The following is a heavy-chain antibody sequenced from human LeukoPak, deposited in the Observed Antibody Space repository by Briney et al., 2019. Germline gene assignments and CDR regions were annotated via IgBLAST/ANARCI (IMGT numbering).Heavy chain of an antibody. V-gene: IGHV4-59*08. D-gene: IGHD6-13*01. Sequence: SETLPLTCSVSGGSNSGYYWSWIRQPPAKGLEWIGYINYSGRTDYNPSLKSRVTISVDTSKNQFSLKLSSVTAADTAVFYCARTISGWYYFDYWGQGTLVTVSS. CDR3: ARTISGWYYFDY. CDR1: GGSNSGYY. J-gene: IGHJ4*02. CDR2: INYSGRT.